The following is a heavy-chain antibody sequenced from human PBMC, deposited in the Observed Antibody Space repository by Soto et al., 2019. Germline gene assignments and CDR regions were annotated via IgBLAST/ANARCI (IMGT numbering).Heavy chain of an antibody. CDR2: FHXXGSX. CDR1: GGSISSSSHC. D-gene: IGHD2-8*01. J-gene: IGHJ4*02. Sequence: XXTLSLTCTVSGGSISSSSHCWAWNRQPXXXXXXWXXXFHXXGSXXXXXXXKXXVNXXXDTYKNKSSLNLTSVTAADTAVYYCYTNGYWGQGALVTVSS. CDR3: YTNGY. V-gene: IGHV4-39*01.